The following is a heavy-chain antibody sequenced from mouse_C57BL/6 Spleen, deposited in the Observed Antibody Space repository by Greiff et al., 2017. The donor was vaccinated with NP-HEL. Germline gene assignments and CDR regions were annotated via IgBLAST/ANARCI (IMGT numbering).Heavy chain of an antibody. CDR3: TALLLYYYAMDY. CDR2: IRLKSDNYAT. CDR1: GFTFSNYW. Sequence: EVKLVESGGGLVQPGGSMKLSCVASGFTFSNYWMNRVRQSPEKGLEWVAQIRLKSDNYATHYAESVKGRFTISRDDSKSSVYLQMNNLRAEDTGIYYCTALLLYYYAMDYWGQGTSVTVSS. D-gene: IGHD2-10*01. J-gene: IGHJ4*01. V-gene: IGHV6-3*01.